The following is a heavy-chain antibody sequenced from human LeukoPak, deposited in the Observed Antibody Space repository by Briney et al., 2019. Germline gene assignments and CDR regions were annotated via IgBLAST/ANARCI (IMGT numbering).Heavy chain of an antibody. V-gene: IGHV4-39*01. CDR2: IYYLGTT. CDR1: GGSISSSSYY. Sequence: SETLSLTCSVSGGSISSSSYYWGWIRQPPGKGLECIGNIYYLGTTHYNTSLESRVTISVDTSKNQFSLTLSYVTAADTAVYYCARRFFYYDSRGSPVFDYWGQGTLVTVSS. J-gene: IGHJ4*02. CDR3: ARRFFYYDSRGSPVFDY. D-gene: IGHD3-22*01.